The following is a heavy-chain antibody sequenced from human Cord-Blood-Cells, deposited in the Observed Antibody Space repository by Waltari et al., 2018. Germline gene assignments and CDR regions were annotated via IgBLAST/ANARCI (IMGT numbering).Heavy chain of an antibody. V-gene: IGHV4-38-2*02. CDR2: IYHSGST. CDR1: GYSISSGYY. J-gene: IGHJ3*02. Sequence: QVQLQESGPGLVKPSETLSLTCAVSGYSISSGYYWGWIRQPPGKGLEWIGSIYHSGSTYYNPSLKSRVTISVDTSKNQFSLKLSSVTAADTVVYYCARDTGPNAFDIWGQGTMVTVSS. CDR3: ARDTGPNAFDI.